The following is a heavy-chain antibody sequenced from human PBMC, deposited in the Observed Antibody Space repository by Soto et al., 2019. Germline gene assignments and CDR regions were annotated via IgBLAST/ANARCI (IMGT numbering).Heavy chain of an antibody. V-gene: IGHV4-39*01. CDR1: GGSISSSSYY. J-gene: IGHJ6*02. D-gene: IGHD4-17*01. CDR3: ASLDYGDYSYYYYYYGMDV. CDR2: IYYSGST. Sequence: QLQLQESGPGLVKPSETLSLTCTVSGGSISSSSYYWGWIRQPPGKGLEWIGSIYYSGSTYYHPSLKSRVTISVDTSKNQFSLKLSSVTAADTAVYYCASLDYGDYSYYYYYYGMDVWGQGTTVTVSS.